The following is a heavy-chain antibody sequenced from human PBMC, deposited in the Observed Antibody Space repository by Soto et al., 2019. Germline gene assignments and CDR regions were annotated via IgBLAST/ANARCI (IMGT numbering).Heavy chain of an antibody. CDR3: ARAEQQLPHHYYGMDV. Sequence: PGGSLRLSCAASGFTFSNSDMNWVHQAPGKGLEWVSGVSWNGSRTHYADSVKGRFIISRDNSRNTLYLQTNSLRAEDTAVYYCARAEQQLPHHYYGMDVWGQGTTVTVS. CDR2: VSWNGSRT. D-gene: IGHD6-13*01. V-gene: IGHV3-35*01. J-gene: IGHJ6*02. CDR1: GFTFSNSD.